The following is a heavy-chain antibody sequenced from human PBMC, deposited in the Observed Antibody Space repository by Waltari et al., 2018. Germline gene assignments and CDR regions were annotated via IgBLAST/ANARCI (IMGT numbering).Heavy chain of an antibody. J-gene: IGHJ3*02. CDR2: IYTSGGT. V-gene: IGHV4-4*07. D-gene: IGHD6-13*01. CDR1: GGSISSYY. CDR3: ARAYLYSKNDAFDI. Sequence: QVQLQESGPGLVKPSETLSLTCTVSGGSISSYYWSWIRQPAGKGLEWIGRIYTSGGTNYNPSLKSRVTMSVDTSKNQFSLKRSSVTAADTAVYYCARAYLYSKNDAFDIWGQGTMVTVSS.